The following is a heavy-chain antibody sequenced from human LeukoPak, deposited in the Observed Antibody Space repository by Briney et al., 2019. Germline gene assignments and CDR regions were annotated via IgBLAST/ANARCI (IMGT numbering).Heavy chain of an antibody. V-gene: IGHV3-23*01. D-gene: IGHD3-10*01. J-gene: IGHJ4*02. CDR1: GFTFSSYA. CDR3: AKDPIRGVRPYYFSS. CDR2: ISGSDGNT. Sequence: GGSLRLSCAASGFTFSSYAMSWVHQPPGKGLEWVSSISGSDGNTYYADFVKGRFTISRDNSKNTLYLHMNSLRAEDTAVYYCAKDPIRGVRPYYFSSWGQGTLVTVSS.